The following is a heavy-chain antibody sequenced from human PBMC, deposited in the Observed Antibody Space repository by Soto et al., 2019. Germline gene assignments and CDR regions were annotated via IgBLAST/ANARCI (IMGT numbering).Heavy chain of an antibody. CDR1: GFTFSSYS. J-gene: IGHJ4*02. CDR2: ISSSSSTI. CDR3: ARGSRLLEWQQPQGDY. Sequence: GGSLRLSCAASGFTFSSYSMNWVRQAPGKGLEWVSYISSSSSTIYYADSVKGRFTISRDNAKNSLYLQMNSLRAEDTAVYYCARGSRLLEWQQPQGDYWGQGTLVTVSS. D-gene: IGHD3-3*01. V-gene: IGHV3-48*01.